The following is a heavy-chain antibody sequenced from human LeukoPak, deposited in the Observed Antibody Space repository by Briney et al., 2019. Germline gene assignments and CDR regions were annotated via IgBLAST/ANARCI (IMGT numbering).Heavy chain of an antibody. CDR1: GGSISNYY. CDR2: IYYSGST. J-gene: IGHJ5*02. Sequence: SETLSLTCTVSGGSISNYYWSWIRQPPGKGLEWIGYIYYSGSTKYNPSLKSRVTISVDTSKNQFSLKLSSVTAADTAVYYCASSSWYGEARWFDPWGQGTLVTVSS. V-gene: IGHV4-59*12. D-gene: IGHD6-13*01. CDR3: ASSSWYGEARWFDP.